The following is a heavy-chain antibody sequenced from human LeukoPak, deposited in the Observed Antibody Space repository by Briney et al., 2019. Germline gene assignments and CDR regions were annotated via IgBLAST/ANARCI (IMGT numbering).Heavy chain of an antibody. D-gene: IGHD1-26*01. CDR2: ISYDGSNK. CDR3: AQWAYSDFDY. Sequence: PGRSLRLSCAASGFTFSSYGMHWVRQAPGKGLEWVAVISYDGSNKYYADSVKGRFTISRDNSKNTLYLQMNSLRADDTAVYYCAQWAYSDFDYWGRGTLVTVSS. V-gene: IGHV3-30*03. J-gene: IGHJ4*02. CDR1: GFTFSSYG.